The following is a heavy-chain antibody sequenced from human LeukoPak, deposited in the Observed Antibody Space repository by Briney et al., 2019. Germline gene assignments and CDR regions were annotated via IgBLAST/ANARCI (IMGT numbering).Heavy chain of an antibody. Sequence: PGGSLRLSCAASGFTVSSNYMSWVRQAPGKGLEWVSVIYSGGSTYYADSVKGRFTISRDNSKNTLYLQMNSLRAEDTAVYYCARVTQLWLPLDYWGQGTLVTVSS. D-gene: IGHD5-18*01. CDR3: ARVTQLWLPLDY. J-gene: IGHJ4*02. V-gene: IGHV3-53*01. CDR1: GFTVSSNY. CDR2: IYSGGST.